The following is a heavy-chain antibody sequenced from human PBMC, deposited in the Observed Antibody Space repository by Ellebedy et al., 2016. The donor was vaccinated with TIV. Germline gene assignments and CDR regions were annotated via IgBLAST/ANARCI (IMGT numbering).Heavy chain of an antibody. Sequence: GESLKISCAASGFTFSSYAMSWVRQAPGKGLEWVSSLSSSGGSTYSADSVKGRFTISRDNAKNSLYLQMNSLRAEDTAVYYCARDPSERRGIYSSSAFFDYWGQGTLVTVSS. CDR2: LSSSGGST. CDR1: GFTFSSYA. D-gene: IGHD6-6*01. V-gene: IGHV3-23*01. CDR3: ARDPSERRGIYSSSAFFDY. J-gene: IGHJ4*02.